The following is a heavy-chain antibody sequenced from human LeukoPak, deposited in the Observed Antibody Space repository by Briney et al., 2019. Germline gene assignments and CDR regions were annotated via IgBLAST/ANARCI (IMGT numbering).Heavy chain of an antibody. V-gene: IGHV3-23*01. J-gene: IGHJ3*02. CDR3: AKDLSLLRYFDWPPLDAFDI. CDR2: ISGSGGST. CDR1: GFTFSSYA. Sequence: GGSLRLSCAASGFTFSSYAMSWVRQAPGMGLEWVSAISGSGGSTYYADSVKGRFTISRDNSKNTLYLQMNSLRAEDTAVYYCAKDLSLLRYFDWPPLDAFDIWGQGTMVTVSS. D-gene: IGHD3-9*01.